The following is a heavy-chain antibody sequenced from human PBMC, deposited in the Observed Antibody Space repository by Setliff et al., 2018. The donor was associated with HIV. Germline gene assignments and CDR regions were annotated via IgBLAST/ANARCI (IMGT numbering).Heavy chain of an antibody. D-gene: IGHD3-9*01. CDR2: IIPILGIA. Sequence: SVKVSCKASGGTFSSYAISWVRQAPGQGLEWMGGIIPILGIANYAQKFQGRVTITADKSTSTAYMELSSLRSEDTAVYYCARDGRVLQVLRYFDWLYYFDYWGRGTLVTVSS. CDR1: GGTFSSYA. CDR3: ARDGRVLQVLRYFDWLYYFDY. V-gene: IGHV1-69*10. J-gene: IGHJ4*02.